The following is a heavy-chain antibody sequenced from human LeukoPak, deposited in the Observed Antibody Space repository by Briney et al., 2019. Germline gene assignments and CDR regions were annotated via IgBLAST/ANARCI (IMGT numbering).Heavy chain of an antibody. Sequence: QSGGSLRLSRAASGLTFSTYAMRWIRQAPGKGLEWVSSIGGGGTTSYADSVKGRFTISRDLSKITVYLQMNSLRAEDTAVYYCAQDRGARYPFGMDVWGQGTTVTVSS. CDR1: GLTFSTYA. J-gene: IGHJ6*02. CDR2: IGGGGTT. D-gene: IGHD2-2*01. V-gene: IGHV3-23*01. CDR3: AQDRGARYPFGMDV.